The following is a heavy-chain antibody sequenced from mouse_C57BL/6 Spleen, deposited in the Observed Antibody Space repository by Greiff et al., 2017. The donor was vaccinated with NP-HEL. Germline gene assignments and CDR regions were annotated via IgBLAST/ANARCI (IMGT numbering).Heavy chain of an antibody. Sequence: EVQLQQSGTVLARPGASVKMSCKTSGYTFTSYWMHWVKQRPGQGLEWIGAIYPGNSDTSYNQKFKGKAKLTAVTSASTAYMELSSLTNEDSAVYYCTGTYYGNYAMDYWGQGTSVTVSS. CDR2: IYPGNSDT. CDR1: GYTFTSYW. V-gene: IGHV1-5*01. D-gene: IGHD2-10*01. CDR3: TGTYYGNYAMDY. J-gene: IGHJ4*01.